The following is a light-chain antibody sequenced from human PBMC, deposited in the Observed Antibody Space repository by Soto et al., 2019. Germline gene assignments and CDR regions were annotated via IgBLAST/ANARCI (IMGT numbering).Light chain of an antibody. CDR3: QHYNNWPPDRT. V-gene: IGKV3-15*01. CDR1: RTVGSN. J-gene: IGKJ1*01. CDR2: GAS. Sequence: EIVMTQSPATLSVSPGERATLSCRASRTVGSNLAWYQQKLGQAPRLLIYGASTRATDIPARFSGSGSGTECTHTITCLQPDDFAIYFCQHYNNWPPDRTFGQGTNVELK.